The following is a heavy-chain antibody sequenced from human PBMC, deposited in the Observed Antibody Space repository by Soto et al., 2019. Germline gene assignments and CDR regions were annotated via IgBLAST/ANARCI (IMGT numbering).Heavy chain of an antibody. CDR1: GFTLSSYA. V-gene: IGHV3-23*01. CDR2: ISGSGGST. Sequence: GSLRLYCEASGFTLSSYAMSWVRQAPGKGLEWVSAISGSGGSTYYADSVKGRFTISRDNSKNTLYLQMNSLRAEDTAVYYCAKDQRDIVAVPAGMDVLGKGTTLTVSS. D-gene: IGHD2-2*01. J-gene: IGHJ6*04. CDR3: AKDQRDIVAVPAGMDV.